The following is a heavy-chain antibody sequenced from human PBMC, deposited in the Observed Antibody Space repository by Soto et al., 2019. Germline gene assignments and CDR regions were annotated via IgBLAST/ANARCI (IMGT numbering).Heavy chain of an antibody. CDR3: ARDQGAIMEPGGMDV. CDR2: ITGYSSYI. D-gene: IGHD3-16*01. V-gene: IGHV3-21*01. CDR1: GFTFSNFG. Sequence: EVQLVESGGGLVKPGGSLRLSCAASGFTFSNFGMNWVRQAPGKGLEWVSSITGYSSYIYYADSVKGRFTISRDNAKNSLYLQMHSLTAEDTSVYYCARDQGAIMEPGGMDVWGQGTTVTVSS. J-gene: IGHJ6*02.